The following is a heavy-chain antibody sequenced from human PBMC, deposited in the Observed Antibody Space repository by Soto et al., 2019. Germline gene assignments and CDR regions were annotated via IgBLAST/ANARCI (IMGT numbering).Heavy chain of an antibody. D-gene: IGHD5-18*01. CDR2: IYYSGTT. CDR3: ARALIQLWPHYYYGMDV. CDR1: GGSISSGDYY. V-gene: IGHV4-30-4*01. J-gene: IGHJ6*02. Sequence: QVQLQESGPGLVKPSQTLSLTCTVSGGSISSGDYYWSWIRQPPGKGLEWIGYIYYSGTTYYIPSLKSRVTISVDTSKNQFSLKVNSVTAADTAVYYCARALIQLWPHYYYGMDVWGQGTTVTVSS.